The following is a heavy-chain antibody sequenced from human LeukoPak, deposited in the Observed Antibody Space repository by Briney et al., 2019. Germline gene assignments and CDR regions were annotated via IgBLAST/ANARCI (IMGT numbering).Heavy chain of an antibody. Sequence: PGGSLRLSCAPSGFTFSSYSMKWVRQAPGKGLEWVSYINRSSSTIYYADSVKGRFTISRDNAKNSLYLQMNSLRAEDTAVYYCARGLYSSGYGYWGQGTLVTVSS. CDR1: GFTFSSYS. D-gene: IGHD6-19*01. CDR3: ARGLYSSGYGY. J-gene: IGHJ4*02. V-gene: IGHV3-48*01. CDR2: INRSSSTI.